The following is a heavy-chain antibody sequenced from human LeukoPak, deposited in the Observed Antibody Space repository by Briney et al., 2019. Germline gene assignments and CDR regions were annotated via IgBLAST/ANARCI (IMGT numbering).Heavy chain of an antibody. CDR3: ARDDFWSGYYFGDY. CDR2: INPDTGDT. J-gene: IGHJ4*02. V-gene: IGHV1-2*06. CDR1: GYTFTTYY. D-gene: IGHD3-3*01. Sequence: ASVKVSCKASGYTFTTYYIHWVRRAPGQGLEWMGRINPDTGDTNYAQKFQGRVTMTRDTSITTAYMELRSLRSDDTAVYYCARDDFWSGYYFGDYWGQGTLVTVSS.